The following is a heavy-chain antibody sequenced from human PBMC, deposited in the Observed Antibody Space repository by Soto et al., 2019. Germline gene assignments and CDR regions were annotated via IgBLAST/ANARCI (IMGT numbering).Heavy chain of an antibody. CDR3: ARLERDCSGGSCFAGGVDY. V-gene: IGHV5-51*01. CDR1: GYDFPMYW. D-gene: IGHD2-15*01. J-gene: IGHJ4*02. Sequence: EVQLVQSGAEVKKPGESLKISCKGSGYDFPMYWIGWVRQMPGKVLEWMGVIYPDDSETKYSPSFQGQVTISADKYTSTARLQCSSLKAADTAMYYCARLERDCSGGSCFAGGVDYWGQGTLLTVS. CDR2: IYPDDSET.